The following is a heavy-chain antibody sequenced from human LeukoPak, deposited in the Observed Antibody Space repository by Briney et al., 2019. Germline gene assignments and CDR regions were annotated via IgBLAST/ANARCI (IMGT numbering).Heavy chain of an antibody. D-gene: IGHD3-3*01. V-gene: IGHV3-21*01. CDR2: IGSSSYM. CDR3: ARGEASYYDFWSGERQDAFDI. J-gene: IGHJ3*02. CDR1: GFTFSSYS. Sequence: GGSLRLSCAVSGFTFSSYSMNWVRQAPGKGLEWVSSIGSSSYMYYADSVRGQFTISRDNVKNSLYLQMNSLRAEDTAVYYCARGEASYYDFWSGERQDAFDIWGQGTMVTVSS.